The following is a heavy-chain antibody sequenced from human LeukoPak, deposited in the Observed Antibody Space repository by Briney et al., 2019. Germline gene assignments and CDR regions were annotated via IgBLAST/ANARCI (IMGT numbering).Heavy chain of an antibody. D-gene: IGHD6-19*01. Sequence: GGALRLSCAASGFTFSSDEMNWVRQAPGKGLEWVSYISGSGSIIYYADSVKGRFTISRDNATNSLYLQMNSLRAEDTAVYYCARGRYRSGWYYFDYWGQGTLVTVSS. CDR3: ARGRYRSGWYYFDY. CDR1: GFTFSSDE. CDR2: ISGSGSII. J-gene: IGHJ4*02. V-gene: IGHV3-48*03.